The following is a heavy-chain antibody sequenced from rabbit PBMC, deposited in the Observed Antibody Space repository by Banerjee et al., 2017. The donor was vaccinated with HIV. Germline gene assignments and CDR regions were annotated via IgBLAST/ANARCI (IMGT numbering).Heavy chain of an antibody. D-gene: IGHD4-2*01. Sequence: QEQLKESGGGLVQPGASLTLTCTVSGFSFSSSYWIWWVRQAPGKGLEWIACIYAGGGSTYYASWAKGRFTISKTSSTTVTLQMTSLTAADTATYFCARKRAGGAGDLWGPGTLVTV. CDR3: ARKRAGGAGDL. J-gene: IGHJ4*01. CDR2: IYAGGGST. V-gene: IGHV1S45*01. CDR1: GFSFSSSYW.